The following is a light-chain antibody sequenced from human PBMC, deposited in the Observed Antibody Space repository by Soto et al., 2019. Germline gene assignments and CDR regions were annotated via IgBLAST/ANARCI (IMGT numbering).Light chain of an antibody. CDR1: QSISTH. Sequence: DLQMTQSPSSLSASVGESLTITCRASQSISTHLNWYQQKPGKAPKLVIYAANALQSGVPSRFSGRRSGTEYALAITNVQPEDFAIYSCQQSFNTPFTFGQGTRVE. CDR2: AAN. CDR3: QQSFNTPFT. V-gene: IGKV1-39*01. J-gene: IGKJ5*01.